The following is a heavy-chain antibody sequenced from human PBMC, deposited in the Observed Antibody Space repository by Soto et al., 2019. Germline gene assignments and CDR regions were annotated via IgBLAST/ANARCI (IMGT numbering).Heavy chain of an antibody. V-gene: IGHV4-39*01. CDR2: IYYSGST. Sequence: PSETLSLTCTVSGGFISSSSYYWGWIRQPPGKGLEWIGSIYYSGSTYYNPSLKSRVTISVDASKNQFSLKLSSVTAADTAVYYCASSFSGWFPLPMDAWGQVTTMTVSS. CDR1: GGFISSSSYY. CDR3: ASSFSGWFPLPMDA. J-gene: IGHJ6*02. D-gene: IGHD6-19*01.